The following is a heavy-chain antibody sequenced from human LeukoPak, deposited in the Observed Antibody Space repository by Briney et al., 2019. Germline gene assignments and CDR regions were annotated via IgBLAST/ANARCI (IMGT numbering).Heavy chain of an antibody. CDR1: GGSISDQNYY. V-gene: IGHV4-39*07. J-gene: IGHJ4*02. D-gene: IGHD6-19*01. Sequence: SETLSLTCSVSGGSISDQNYYWGWIRQPPGKGLAWIGTIHYTRSTYYNPSLKSRVTLSVDTSKNQFSLKLSSVTAADTAVYYCAREDHSSGWYYFDYWGQGTLVTVSS. CDR3: AREDHSSGWYYFDY. CDR2: IHYTRST.